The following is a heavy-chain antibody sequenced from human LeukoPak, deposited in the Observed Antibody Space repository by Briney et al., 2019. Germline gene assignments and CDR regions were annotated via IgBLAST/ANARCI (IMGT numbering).Heavy chain of an antibody. CDR1: GFTFSSYA. D-gene: IGHD2-2*01. V-gene: IGHV3-7*01. J-gene: IGHJ4*02. CDR2: INQDESKK. Sequence: PGGSLRLSCAAFGFTFSSYAMGWVRQAPGKGLEWVANINQDESKKYYADSVKGRFTISRDNAKNSLYLQMSSLTAEDTAIYYCARDHAYRADYWGQGTLVTVSS. CDR3: ARDHAYRADY.